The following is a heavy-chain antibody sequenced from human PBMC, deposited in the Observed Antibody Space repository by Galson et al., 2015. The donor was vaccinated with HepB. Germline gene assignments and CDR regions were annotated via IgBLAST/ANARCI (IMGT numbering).Heavy chain of an antibody. D-gene: IGHD6-19*01. CDR1: GFTFSSYA. CDR3: ARDDHREAGTLDY. J-gene: IGHJ4*02. Sequence: SLRLSCAASGFTFSSYAMHWVRQAPGKGLEWVAVISYDGSNKYYADSVKGRFTISRDNSKNTLYLQMNSLRAEDTAVYYCARDDHREAGTLDYWGQGTLVTVSS. V-gene: IGHV3-30-3*01. CDR2: ISYDGSNK.